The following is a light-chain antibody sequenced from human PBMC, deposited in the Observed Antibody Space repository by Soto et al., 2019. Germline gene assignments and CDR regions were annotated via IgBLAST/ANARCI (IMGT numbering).Light chain of an antibody. V-gene: IGKV3-20*01. Sequence: ESMLTQSPGTLSLSPGERATLSCRASQSVSTRYLAWYQQKPGQAPRLLIYGASIRATGITDRFSGSGSGTDFTLTISRLEPEDFAVYYCQQFGSSPPAFTFGQGTKLEI. CDR2: GAS. J-gene: IGKJ2*01. CDR3: QQFGSSPPAFT. CDR1: QSVSTRY.